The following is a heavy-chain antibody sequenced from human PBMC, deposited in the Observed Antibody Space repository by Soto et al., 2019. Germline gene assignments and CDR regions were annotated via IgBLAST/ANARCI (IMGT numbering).Heavy chain of an antibody. CDR3: ARRTDDYGDYVMDY. CDR1: GFTFSSYG. V-gene: IGHV3-33*01. Sequence: QVQLVESGGGVVQPGRSLRLSCAASGFTFSSYGMHWVRQAPGKGLEWVAVIWYDGSNKYYADSVKGRFTISRDNSKNTLYLQMNSLRAEDTAVYYCARRTDDYGDYVMDYWGQGTLVTVSS. D-gene: IGHD4-17*01. J-gene: IGHJ4*02. CDR2: IWYDGSNK.